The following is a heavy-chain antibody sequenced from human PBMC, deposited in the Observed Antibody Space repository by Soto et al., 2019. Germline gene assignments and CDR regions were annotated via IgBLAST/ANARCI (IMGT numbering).Heavy chain of an antibody. J-gene: IGHJ4*02. CDR2: IYPGDSDT. V-gene: IGHV5-51*01. Sequence: GESLKISCKGSGYSFTSYWIGWVRQMPGKGLEWMGIIYPGDSDTRYSPSFQGQVTISADKSISTAYLQWSSLKASDTAMYYCARETGYWTNGVCYYFDYWGQGTLVTVSS. CDR1: GYSFTSYW. D-gene: IGHD2-8*01. CDR3: ARETGYWTNGVCYYFDY.